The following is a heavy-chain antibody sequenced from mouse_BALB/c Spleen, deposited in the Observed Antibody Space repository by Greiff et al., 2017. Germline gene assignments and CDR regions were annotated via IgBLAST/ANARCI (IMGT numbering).Heavy chain of an antibody. CDR1: GYTFTDYN. D-gene: IGHD2-4*01. CDR2: IYPYNGGT. Sequence: VQLKESGPELVKPGASVKISCKASGYTFTDYNMHWVKQSHGKSLEWIGYIYPYNGGTGYNQKFKSKATLTVDNSSSTAYMELRSLTSEDSAVYYCARNGLRPFAYWGQGTLVTVSA. V-gene: IGHV1S29*02. J-gene: IGHJ3*01. CDR3: ARNGLRPFAY.